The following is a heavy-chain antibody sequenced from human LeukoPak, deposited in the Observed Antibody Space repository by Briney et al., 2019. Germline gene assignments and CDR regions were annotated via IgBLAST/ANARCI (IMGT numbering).Heavy chain of an antibody. D-gene: IGHD2-15*01. Sequence: PGGSLRLSCAASGFIFDDYAMHWVRQAPGKGLEWVSGISWNSGSIGYADSVKGRFTISRDNAKNSLFLQMNSLRAEDTAVYYCARVLGYCSGGNCYSGGLGYMDVWGKGTTVTISS. CDR3: ARVLGYCSGGNCYSGGLGYMDV. CDR1: GFIFDDYA. J-gene: IGHJ6*03. V-gene: IGHV3-9*01. CDR2: ISWNSGSI.